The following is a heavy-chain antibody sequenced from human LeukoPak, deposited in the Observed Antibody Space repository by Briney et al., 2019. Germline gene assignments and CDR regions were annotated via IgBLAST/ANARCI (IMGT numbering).Heavy chain of an antibody. CDR3: SRIKYGGDSGYHFDY. D-gene: IGHD2-21*02. CDR1: GFNFNYFA. J-gene: IGHJ4*02. V-gene: IGHV3-23*01. Sequence: GGSLRLSCSASGFNFNYFAMSWIRQAPGKRLEWVSTIGDSGSGGSYADSVRGRFTISRDNSKNIVYLQMHSLRVDDSAVYYCSRIKYGGDSGYHFDYWGQGTLVTVSS. CDR2: IGDSGSGG.